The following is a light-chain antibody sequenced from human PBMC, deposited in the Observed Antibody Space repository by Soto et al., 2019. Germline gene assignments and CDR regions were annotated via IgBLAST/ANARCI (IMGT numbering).Light chain of an antibody. CDR3: QTWGTGIGI. CDR1: SGHSNYA. V-gene: IGLV4-69*01. J-gene: IGLJ2*01. Sequence: QSVLTQSPSASASLGASVKLTCTLSSGHSNYAIAWHQQQPEKGPRYLMKLNREGSHSTGDGIPNRFSGSSSGAERYLTISSLQSEDEADYYCQTWGTGIGIFGGGTKVTVL. CDR2: LNREGSH.